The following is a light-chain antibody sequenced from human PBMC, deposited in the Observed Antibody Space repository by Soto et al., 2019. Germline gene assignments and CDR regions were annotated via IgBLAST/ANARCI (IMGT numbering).Light chain of an antibody. Sequence: EIVLTQSPATLSLSPGERATLSCRASQSVSSYLAWYQQKPGQAPRLLIYDVSNRATDIPARFSGSGSGTDFPLTISRLDHEDFAVYYCHPRSYWPPYTFGQGNKLEI. CDR3: HPRSYWPPYT. J-gene: IGKJ2*01. CDR2: DVS. CDR1: QSVSSY. V-gene: IGKV3-11*01.